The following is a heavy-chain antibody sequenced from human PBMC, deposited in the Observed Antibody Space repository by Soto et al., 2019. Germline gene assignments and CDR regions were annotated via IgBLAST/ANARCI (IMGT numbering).Heavy chain of an antibody. Sequence: QVQLPESVPGLVKPSGTLSLSCAVSGGSVRNNNWWSWVRQSPGNGLEWIGEIHHSGGTSYNPSLESRATLSVDKSKNELSLRLNYVTAADTAVYYCTKNSAYALDYWGLGILVTVSS. CDR2: IHHSGGT. CDR1: GGSVRNNNW. V-gene: IGHV4-4*02. D-gene: IGHD5-12*01. J-gene: IGHJ4*02. CDR3: TKNSAYALDY.